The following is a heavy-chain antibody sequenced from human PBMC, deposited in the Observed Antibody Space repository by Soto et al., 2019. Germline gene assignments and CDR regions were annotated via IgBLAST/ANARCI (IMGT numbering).Heavy chain of an antibody. CDR2: TYYRSKWYN. CDR1: GDSVSTNSAT. CDR3: TTDWALGAGSGPFDY. D-gene: IGHD6-19*01. V-gene: IGHV6-1*01. Sequence: SQTLSLTCAISGDSVSTNSATWDWIRQSPSRGLEWLGRTYYRSKWYNDYATSVKGRFTISRDESTNMLYLQMNSLKTEDTAVYYCTTDWALGAGSGPFDYWGQGTLVTVSS. J-gene: IGHJ4*02.